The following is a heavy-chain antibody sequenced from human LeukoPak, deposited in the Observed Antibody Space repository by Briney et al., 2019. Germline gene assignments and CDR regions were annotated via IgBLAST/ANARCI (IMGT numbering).Heavy chain of an antibody. CDR1: GYSISSGYH. CDR2: IYYSGST. V-gene: IGHV4-61*01. Sequence: NPSETLSLTCTVSGYSISSGYHWGWIRQTPGKGLEWIGYIYYSGSTNYNPSLKSRVTIPVDTSKNQFSLKLSSVTAADTAVYYCARVKITIFGVVIQAFDIWGQGTMVTVSS. D-gene: IGHD3-3*01. CDR3: ARVKITIFGVVIQAFDI. J-gene: IGHJ3*02.